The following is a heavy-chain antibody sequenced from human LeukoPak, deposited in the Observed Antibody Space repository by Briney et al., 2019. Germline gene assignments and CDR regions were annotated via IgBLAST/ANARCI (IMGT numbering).Heavy chain of an antibody. CDR1: GFTFSDYT. CDR3: ARGPSLFDP. J-gene: IGHJ5*02. CDR2: IDISSSST. V-gene: IGHV3-48*01. Sequence: GGSLRLSCAASGFTFSDYTMNWVRQAPGKGLEWISYIDISSSSTYYADSVKGRFTISRDNVKSSLYLQMSSLRAEDTALYYCARGPSLFDPWGQGTLVTVSS.